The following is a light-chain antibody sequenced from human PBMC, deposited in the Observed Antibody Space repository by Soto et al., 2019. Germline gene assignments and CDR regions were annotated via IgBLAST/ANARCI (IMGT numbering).Light chain of an antibody. CDR3: CSYAGGYTHAV. V-gene: IGLV6-57*04. Sequence: NFMLTQPHSVSESPGKTLSISCTRSSGSIANNYVQWYQQRPGSAPTTVIYENNQRLSGVPDRFSGSTDGSSNSASLTISGLQTEDEADYYCCSYAGGYTHAVFGGGTKVTVL. CDR1: SGSIANNY. J-gene: IGLJ2*01. CDR2: ENN.